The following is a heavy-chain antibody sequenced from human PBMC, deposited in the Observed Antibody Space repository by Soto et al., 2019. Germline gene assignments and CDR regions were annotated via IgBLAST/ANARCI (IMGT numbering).Heavy chain of an antibody. CDR1: GGSISSGGYS. CDR2: IYYGST. V-gene: IGHV4-30-2*01. J-gene: IGHJ3*02. CDR3: ARTPEI. Sequence: QLQLQESGSGLVKPSQTLSLTCAVSGGSISSGGYSWSWIRQPPGKGLEWIGYIYYGSTYYNPSPKSPVPLSGDRANNQFSLKVRSVAAAVKAVYYLARTPEIWGQRSMGYVSS.